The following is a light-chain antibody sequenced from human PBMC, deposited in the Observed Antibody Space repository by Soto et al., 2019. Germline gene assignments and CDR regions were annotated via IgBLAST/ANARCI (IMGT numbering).Light chain of an antibody. CDR1: QSISSY. V-gene: IGKV1-39*01. Sequence: VPMTQSPSSLSASVGDRVTITCRASQSISSYLNWYQQKPGKAPKLLIYAASSLQSGGPSRFSGSGSGTDFTLTISSLQAEDFVTYYCQQSYSTPRTFGQGTKVDIK. CDR3: QQSYSTPRT. CDR2: AAS. J-gene: IGKJ1*01.